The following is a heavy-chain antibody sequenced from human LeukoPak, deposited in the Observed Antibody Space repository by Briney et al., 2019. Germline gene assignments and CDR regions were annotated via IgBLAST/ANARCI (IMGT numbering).Heavy chain of an antibody. CDR3: ARLYRYYYYGMDV. Sequence: SETLSLTCAVSGGSISSGGYSWSWIRQPPGKGLEWIGYIYHSGSTYYNPSLKSRVTISVDRSKNQFSLKLSSVTAADTAVYYCARLYRYYYYGMDVWGQGTTVTVSS. CDR2: IYHSGST. CDR1: GGSISSGGYS. V-gene: IGHV4-30-2*01. J-gene: IGHJ6*02.